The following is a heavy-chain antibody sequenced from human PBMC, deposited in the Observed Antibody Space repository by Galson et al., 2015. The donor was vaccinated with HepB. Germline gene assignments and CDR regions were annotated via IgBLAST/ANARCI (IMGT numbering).Heavy chain of an antibody. CDR1: GGSISSYY. V-gene: IGHV4-59*08. D-gene: IGHD2-2*01. J-gene: IGHJ3*02. Sequence: TLSLTCTVSGGSISSYYWSWIRQPPGKGLEWIGYIYYSGSTNYNPSLKSRVTISVDTSKNQFSLKLSSVTAADTAVYYCARPSFLVVPAVRRDAFDIWGQGTMVTVSS. CDR2: IYYSGST. CDR3: ARPSFLVVPAVRRDAFDI.